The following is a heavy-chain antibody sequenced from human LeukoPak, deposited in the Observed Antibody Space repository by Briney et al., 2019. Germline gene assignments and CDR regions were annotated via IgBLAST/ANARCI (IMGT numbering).Heavy chain of an antibody. J-gene: IGHJ4*02. V-gene: IGHV1-69*05. Sequence: SVKVSCKASGGTFSSYAISWVRQAPGQGLEWMGGIIPIFGTANYAQKFQGRVTITTDESTRTAYMELSSLRSEDTAVYYCARESVITIFGVVIFRPLFDYWGQGTLVTVSS. D-gene: IGHD3-3*01. CDR3: ARESVITIFGVVIFRPLFDY. CDR2: IIPIFGTA. CDR1: GGTFSSYA.